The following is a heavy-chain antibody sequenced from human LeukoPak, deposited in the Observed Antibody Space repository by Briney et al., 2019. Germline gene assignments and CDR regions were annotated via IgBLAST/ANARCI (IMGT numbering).Heavy chain of an antibody. V-gene: IGHV1-18*01. CDR2: ISPYNGNT. J-gene: IGHJ4*02. D-gene: IGHD6-13*01. CDR3: ARDGSSSWYAY. Sequence: GASVKVSCKASGYTFTSYGSSWVRQAPGQGLEWMGWISPYNGNTNYAQKLQGRVTMTADTSTSTAYMDLRSLSSDDTAVYYCARDGSSSWYAYWGQGTLVTVSS. CDR1: GYTFTSYG.